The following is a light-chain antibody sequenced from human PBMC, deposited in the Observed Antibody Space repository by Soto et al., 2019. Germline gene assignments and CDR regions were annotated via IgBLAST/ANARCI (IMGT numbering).Light chain of an antibody. Sequence: HPVLTQSPSASASLGSSVKLTCTLRSGHSSYAIAWIQQQPEECTRYLMKHSSDGSHSKVDGITDSFSRSSSGAERYLTTYSLQSEVATGYYCQPWDTLARVVFGGGTQLTV. V-gene: IGLV4-69*01. CDR2: HSSDGSH. J-gene: IGLJ2*01. CDR3: QPWDTLARVV. CDR1: SGHSSYA.